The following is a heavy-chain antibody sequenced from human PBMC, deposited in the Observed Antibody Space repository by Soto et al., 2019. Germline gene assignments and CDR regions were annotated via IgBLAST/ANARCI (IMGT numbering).Heavy chain of an antibody. CDR1: SDRITACYST. V-gene: IGHV4-39*02. J-gene: IGHJ4*02. CDR3: AKLVRDDVRRSDLDH. Sequence: EPLSLTSNDSSDRITACYSTSAWSRQPPGKGLEWIGTFYYSGTTYQNPPLRSRITISGDTSRNHFSLNFRCVTAADSGVYYCAKLVRDDVRRSDLDHWGQGTLVTVSS. D-gene: IGHD3-10*02. CDR2: FYYSGTT.